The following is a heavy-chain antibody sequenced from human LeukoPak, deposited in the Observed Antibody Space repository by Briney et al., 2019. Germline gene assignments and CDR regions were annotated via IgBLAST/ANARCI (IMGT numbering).Heavy chain of an antibody. CDR2: ISAYNGNT. CDR1: GYTFTSYG. Sequence: ASVKVSCKASGYTFTSYGISWVRQAPGQGLEWMGWISAYNGNTNYAQKLQGRVTMTTDTSTSTAYMELRCLRSDDTAVYYCARSSSSWRRESEYFQHWGQGTLVTVSS. CDR3: ARSSSSWRRESEYFQH. D-gene: IGHD6-13*01. J-gene: IGHJ1*01. V-gene: IGHV1-18*01.